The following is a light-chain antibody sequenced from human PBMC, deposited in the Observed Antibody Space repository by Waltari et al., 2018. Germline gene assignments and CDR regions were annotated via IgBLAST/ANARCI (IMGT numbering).Light chain of an antibody. CDR2: DVK. V-gene: IGLV2-14*03. CDR3: CSFTSSSTWV. CDR1: SSDVGGYNY. Sequence: QSALTQPASVSGSPGQSITISCTGASSDVGGYNYVSWYQQHPGKAPNLIIYDVKNRPSVLSNRFSVSKSGNRASLTISVLQAEDEADYYCCSFTSSSTWVFGGGTKLTVL. J-gene: IGLJ3*02.